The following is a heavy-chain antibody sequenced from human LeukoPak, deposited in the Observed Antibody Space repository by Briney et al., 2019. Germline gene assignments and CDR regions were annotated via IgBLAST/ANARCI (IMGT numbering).Heavy chain of an antibody. CDR2: IREDGSEK. J-gene: IGHJ4*02. D-gene: IGHD3-16*01. V-gene: IGHV3-7*01. CDR1: GFRFSNYW. Sequence: GGSLRLSCAASGFRFSNYWMSWVRQGPGKGLEWVANIREDGSEKKYVDSVKGRFTISRDNAKNSLYLQMNSLRVEDTAVYYCARDEVDDPLGYWGQGTLVTVSS. CDR3: ARDEVDDPLGY.